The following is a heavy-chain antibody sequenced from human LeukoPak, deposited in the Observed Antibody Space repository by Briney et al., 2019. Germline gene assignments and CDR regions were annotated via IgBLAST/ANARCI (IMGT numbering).Heavy chain of an antibody. Sequence: ASVKVSCKASGYTFTSYGISWVRQAPGQGLEWMGWISAYNGNTNYAQKLQGRVTMTTDTSTSTAYMELRSLRSDDTAVYYCARGRPKNLWFGDLPDHDYWGQGTLVTVFS. D-gene: IGHD3-10*01. CDR1: GYTFTSYG. CDR3: ARGRPKNLWFGDLPDHDY. V-gene: IGHV1-18*01. J-gene: IGHJ4*02. CDR2: ISAYNGNT.